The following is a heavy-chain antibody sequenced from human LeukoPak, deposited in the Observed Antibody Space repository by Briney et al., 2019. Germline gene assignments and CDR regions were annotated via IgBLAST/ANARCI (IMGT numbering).Heavy chain of an antibody. CDR3: AKDTIQYYYYGMDV. D-gene: IGHD3-3*01. Sequence: GGSLRLSCVASGFTFSSYAMSWVRQAPGKGLEWLSGLSGSGGTTYYADSVKGRFTISRDNSKNTLYLQMNSLRAEDTAVYYCAKDTIQYYYYGMDVWGQGTTVTVSS. V-gene: IGHV3-23*01. CDR2: LSGSGGTT. J-gene: IGHJ6*02. CDR1: GFTFSSYA.